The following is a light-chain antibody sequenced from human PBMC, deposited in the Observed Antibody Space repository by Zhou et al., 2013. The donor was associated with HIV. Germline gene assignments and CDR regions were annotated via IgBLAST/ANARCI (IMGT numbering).Light chain of an antibody. J-gene: IGKJ1*01. CDR3: QQSYSTPWT. Sequence: DIQMTQSPSSLSASVGDRVTITCRASQSISSYLNWYQQKPGKAPKLLIYAASSLQSGVPSRFSGSGSRTDFTLTISSLQPEDFATYYCQQSYSTPWTFGQGDQGR. CDR2: AAS. V-gene: IGKV1-39*01. CDR1: QSISSY.